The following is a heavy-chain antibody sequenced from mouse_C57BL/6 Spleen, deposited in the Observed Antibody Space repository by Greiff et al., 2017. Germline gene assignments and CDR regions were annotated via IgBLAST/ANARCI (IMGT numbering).Heavy chain of an antibody. CDR1: GYTFTSYW. J-gene: IGHJ3*01. Sequence: QVQLQQPGAELVKPGASVKLSCKASGYTFTSYWMHWVKQRPGQGLEWIGMIHPNSGSTNYNEKFKSKATLTVDKSTSTAYMQLSSLTSEDSAFYYCARGVYYYCMRFAYWGQGTLVTVSA. D-gene: IGHD1-1*01. CDR3: ARGVYYYCMRFAY. CDR2: IHPNSGST. V-gene: IGHV1-64*01.